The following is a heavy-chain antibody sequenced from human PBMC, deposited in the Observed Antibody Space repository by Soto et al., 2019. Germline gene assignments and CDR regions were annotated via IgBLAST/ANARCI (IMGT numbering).Heavy chain of an antibody. CDR2: ISGSGGST. J-gene: IGHJ4*02. CDR1: GFTFSSYA. V-gene: IGHV3-23*01. D-gene: IGHD6-13*01. Sequence: GGSLRLSCAASGFTFSSYAMSWVRQAPGKGLEWVSAISGSGGSTYYADSVKGRFTISRDNSKNTLYLQMNSLRAEDTAVYYCAKDPSGIAAPEPLTITSYWGQGTLVTVSS. CDR3: AKDPSGIAAPEPLTITSY.